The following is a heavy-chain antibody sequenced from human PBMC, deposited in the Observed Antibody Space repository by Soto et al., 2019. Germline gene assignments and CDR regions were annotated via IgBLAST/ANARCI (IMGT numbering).Heavy chain of an antibody. CDR2: IIPSSSTA. Sequence: QVQLVQSGAEVKKPGSSVKVSCKASGGTFGSYAISWVRQAPGQGLEWMGGIIPSSSTANYAQKFQGRVTNATDESTSTAYMELSSLRSEDTAVYYCARSHGSSTSLEIYYYYYYGMDVWGQGTTVTVTS. J-gene: IGHJ6*02. D-gene: IGHD2-2*01. CDR1: GGTFGSYA. V-gene: IGHV1-69*01. CDR3: ARSHGSSTSLEIYYYYYYGMDV.